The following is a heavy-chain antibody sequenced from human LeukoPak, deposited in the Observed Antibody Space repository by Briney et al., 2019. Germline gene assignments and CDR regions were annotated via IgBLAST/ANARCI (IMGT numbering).Heavy chain of an antibody. J-gene: IGHJ4*02. D-gene: IGHD1-26*01. Sequence: ASVKVSCKASGYTFTGYYMHWVRQAPGKGLEWMGRITLNRRRTNYAQTFPGSVTMTRDTSVSTAYMDLSRLRSDDTAVYYCARSPSVVGAKTPSDYWGQGTLVTVSS. CDR2: ITLNRRRT. V-gene: IGHV1-2*06. CDR3: ARSPSVVGAKTPSDY. CDR1: GYTFTGYY.